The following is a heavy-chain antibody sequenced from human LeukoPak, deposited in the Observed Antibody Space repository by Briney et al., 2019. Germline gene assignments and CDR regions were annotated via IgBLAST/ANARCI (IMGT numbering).Heavy chain of an antibody. V-gene: IGHV1-2*02. CDR2: INPNSGGT. CDR3: ARGPTSIWSGYPDY. CDR1: GYTLTELS. D-gene: IGHD3-3*01. Sequence: ASVKVSCKVSGYTLTELSMHWVRQAPGQGLEWMGWINPNSGGTNYAQKFQGRVTMTRDTSISTAYMELSRLRSDDTAVYYCARGPTSIWSGYPDYWGQGTLVTVSS. J-gene: IGHJ4*02.